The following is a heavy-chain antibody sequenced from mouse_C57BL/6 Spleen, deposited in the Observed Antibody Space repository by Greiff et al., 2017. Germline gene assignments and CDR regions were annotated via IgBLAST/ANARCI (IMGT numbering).Heavy chain of an antibody. CDR1: GFTFTDYY. J-gene: IGHJ3*01. CDR2: IRNKANGYTT. D-gene: IGHD2-3*01. CDR3: ARDDDGYYWFAY. V-gene: IGHV7-3*01. Sequence: EVQVVESGGGLVQPGGSLSLSCAASGFTFTDYYMSWVRQPPGKALEWLGFIRNKANGYTTEYSASVKGRFTISRDNSQSILYLQMNALRAEDSATYYWARDDDGYYWFAYWGQGTLVTVSA.